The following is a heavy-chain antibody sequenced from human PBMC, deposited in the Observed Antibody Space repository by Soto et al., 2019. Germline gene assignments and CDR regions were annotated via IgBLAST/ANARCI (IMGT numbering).Heavy chain of an antibody. Sequence: GGSLRLSCVASGFTFRTYTMNWVRQSPGKGLEWVSGIRGFSPYTFYAESVKGRFTISRDNAKNSLYLQMNSLGVEDTAVYYCARDRGYDAHDYYYNAMDVWGQGTTVTVSS. D-gene: IGHD2-15*01. V-gene: IGHV3-21*01. J-gene: IGHJ6*02. CDR1: GFTFRTYT. CDR3: ARDRGYDAHDYYYNAMDV. CDR2: IRGFSPYT.